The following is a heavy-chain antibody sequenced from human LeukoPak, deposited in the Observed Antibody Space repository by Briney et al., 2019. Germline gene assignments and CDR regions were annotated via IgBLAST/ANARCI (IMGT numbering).Heavy chain of an antibody. CDR1: GFTFSSYW. V-gene: IGHV3-74*01. J-gene: IGHJ4*02. CDR2: INSDGSST. CDR3: ASLTVTTTSTPFFDY. D-gene: IGHD4-11*01. Sequence: GESLRLSCAASGFTFSSYWMHWVRQAPEKGLVWVSRINSDGSSTSYADSVKGRFTISRDNAKNTLYLQMNSLRAEDTAVYYCASLTVTTTSTPFFDYWGQGTLVTVSS.